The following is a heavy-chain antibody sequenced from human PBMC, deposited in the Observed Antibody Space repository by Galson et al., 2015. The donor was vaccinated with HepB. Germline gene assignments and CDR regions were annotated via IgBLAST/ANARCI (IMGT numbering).Heavy chain of an antibody. Sequence: SLRLSCAASGFTFSSYWMGWVRQARQTPGKGLEWVANINQDGSEKHYVDSVKGRFTISRDNAKNSLYLQMNSLRAEDTAVYFCARIRTTYNGFWSGYYPDYWGQGTLVTVSS. CDR3: ARIRTTYNGFWSGYYPDY. V-gene: IGHV3-7*03. CDR1: GFTFSSYW. J-gene: IGHJ4*02. CDR2: INQDGSEK. D-gene: IGHD3-3*01.